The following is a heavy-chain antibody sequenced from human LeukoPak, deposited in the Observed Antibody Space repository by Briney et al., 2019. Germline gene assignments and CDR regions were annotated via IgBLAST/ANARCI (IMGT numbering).Heavy chain of an antibody. D-gene: IGHD2-21*02. CDR1: GFTFSTYW. CDR3: AREREGCGGDCLDY. Sequence: GGSLRLSCAASGFTFSTYWMHWVRQAPGKGLVWVSRINSDGSSTNYADSVKGRFTISKDNAKNTLYLQMNSLRAEDTAVYYCAREREGCGGDCLDYWGQGTLVTVSS. J-gene: IGHJ4*02. CDR2: INSDGSST. V-gene: IGHV3-74*01.